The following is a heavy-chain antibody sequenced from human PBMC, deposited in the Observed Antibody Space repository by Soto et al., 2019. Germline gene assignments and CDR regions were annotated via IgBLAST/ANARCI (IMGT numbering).Heavy chain of an antibody. CDR2: MYYSGST. J-gene: IGHJ6*02. V-gene: IGHV4-59*08. CDR3: ARHPGYCSGSNCYGYYTMDV. CDR1: GGSISSYY. D-gene: IGHD2-2*01. Sequence: SETLSLTCTVSGGSISSYYWSWIRQPPGKGLEWIGYMYYSGSTNYNPSLKSRVTISVDTSKNQFSPELSSVTAADTAVYSCARHPGYCSGSNCYGYYTMDVWGQGTTVTVSS.